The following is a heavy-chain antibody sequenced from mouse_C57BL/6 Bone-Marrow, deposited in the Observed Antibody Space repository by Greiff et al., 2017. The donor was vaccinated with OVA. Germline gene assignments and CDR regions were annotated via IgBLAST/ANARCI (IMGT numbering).Heavy chain of an antibody. J-gene: IGHJ2*01. CDR3: ARDYYGSSDYFDY. V-gene: IGHV1-69*01. CDR1: GYTFTSYW. CDR2: IDPSDSYT. Sequence: QVQLQQPGAELVMPGASVKLSCKASGYTFTSYWMHWVKQRPGQGLEWIGEIDPSDSYTNYNQKFKGKSTLTVDTSSSTAYMQLSSLTSEDSAVYYCARDYYGSSDYFDYWGQGTTLTVSS. D-gene: IGHD1-1*01.